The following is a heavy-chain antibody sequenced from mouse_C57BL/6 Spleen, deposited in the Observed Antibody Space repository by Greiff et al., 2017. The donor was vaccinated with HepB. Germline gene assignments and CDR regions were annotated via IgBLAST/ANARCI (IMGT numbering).Heavy chain of an antibody. V-gene: IGHV5-17*01. Sequence: EVHLVESGGGLVKPGGSLKLSCAASGFTFSDYGMHWVRQAPEKGLEWVAYISSGSSTIYYADTVKGRFTISRDNAKNTLFLQMTSLRSEDTAMYYCARREDYYGSSAWFAYWGQGTLVTVSA. CDR3: ARREDYYGSSAWFAY. CDR1: GFTFSDYG. J-gene: IGHJ3*01. CDR2: ISSGSSTI. D-gene: IGHD1-1*01.